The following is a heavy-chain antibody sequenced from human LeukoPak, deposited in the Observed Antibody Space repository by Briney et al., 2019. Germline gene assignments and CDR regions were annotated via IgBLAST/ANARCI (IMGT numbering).Heavy chain of an antibody. J-gene: IGHJ3*02. CDR3: ARGTRTADRGEFDRLLIGDAFDI. CDR2: INPSGGST. Sequence: ASVKVSCKASGYTFTSYYVHWVRQAPGQGLEWMGLINPSGGSTSYAQKFQGRVTMTRDTSTSTVYMELSSLRSEDTAVYYCARGTRTADRGEFDRLLIGDAFDIWGQGTMVTVSS. V-gene: IGHV1-46*01. CDR1: GYTFTSYY. D-gene: IGHD3-9*01.